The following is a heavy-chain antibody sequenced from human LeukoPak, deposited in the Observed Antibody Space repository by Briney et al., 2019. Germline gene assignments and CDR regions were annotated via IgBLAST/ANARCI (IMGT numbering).Heavy chain of an antibody. CDR2: IIPIFGTA. V-gene: IGHV1-69*01. CDR1: GGTFSSYA. Sequence: ASVKVSCKASGGTFSSYAISWVRQAPGQGLEWMGGIIPIFGTANYAQKFQGRVTITADVSTSTAYMELSSLRSEDTAVYYCARNLRFLEWLLDYWGQGTLVTVSS. J-gene: IGHJ4*02. D-gene: IGHD3-3*01. CDR3: ARNLRFLEWLLDY.